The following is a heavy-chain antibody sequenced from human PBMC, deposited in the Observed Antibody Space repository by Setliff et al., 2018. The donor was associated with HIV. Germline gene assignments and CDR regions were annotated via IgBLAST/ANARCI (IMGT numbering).Heavy chain of an antibody. CDR3: TREIRDGYPRSSN. V-gene: IGHV3-23*01. CDR2: LSGSGGTT. CDR1: ELTFSNYA. J-gene: IGHJ4*02. D-gene: IGHD3-10*01. Sequence: GGSLRLSCAASELTFSNYAMTWVRQAPGKGLEWVSSLSGSGGTTDYAAPVKGRFTISRDDSKRTLYLQLTTLRTEDTGFYFCTREIRDGYPRSSNWGQGTLVTVSS.